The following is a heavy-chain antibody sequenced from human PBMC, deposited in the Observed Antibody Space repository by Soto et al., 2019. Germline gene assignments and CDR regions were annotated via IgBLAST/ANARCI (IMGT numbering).Heavy chain of an antibody. CDR2: IIPILGIA. V-gene: IGHV1-69*08. D-gene: IGHD2-2*02. CDR1: GGTFSSYT. CDR3: ARDRGYCSSTSCYNFDY. J-gene: IGHJ4*02. Sequence: QVQLVQSGAEVKKPGSSVKVSCKASGGTFSSYTISWVRQAPGQGLERMGRIIPILGIANYAQKFQGRVTITADKSTSTAYMELSSLRSEDTAVYYCARDRGYCSSTSCYNFDYWGQGTLVTVSS.